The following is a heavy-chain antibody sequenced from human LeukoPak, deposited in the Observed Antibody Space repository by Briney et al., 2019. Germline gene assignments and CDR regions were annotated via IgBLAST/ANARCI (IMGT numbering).Heavy chain of an antibody. CDR2: ISGSGGST. CDR1: GFTFNTYA. D-gene: IGHD3-10*01. J-gene: IGHJ6*02. V-gene: IGHV3-23*01. Sequence: KPGGSLRLSCAASGFTFNTYAMSWVRLAPGKGLEWVSGISGSGGSTYYADSVKGRFTSSRDNSNNTLYVQMNSLRVEDTAVYYCAKSGGLSGSGRLAMDVWGQGTTVTVSS. CDR3: AKSGGLSGSGRLAMDV.